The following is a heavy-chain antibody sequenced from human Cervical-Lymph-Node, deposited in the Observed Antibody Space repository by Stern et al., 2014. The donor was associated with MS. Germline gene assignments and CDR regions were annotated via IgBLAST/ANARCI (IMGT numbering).Heavy chain of an antibody. Sequence: EVQLVESGAQVKKPGESLKISCKGSGAFFSRYSIAWVRQLPGKGLEFMGIIDVSDSDTKYGPSFQGQVIISADKSINTVYLQWSSLQAPDSAMYYCARATVTTDSFETWGQGTLVTVSS. CDR2: IDVSDSDT. D-gene: IGHD4-17*01. V-gene: IGHV5-51*01. CDR3: ARATVTTDSFET. CDR1: GAFFSRYS. J-gene: IGHJ5*02.